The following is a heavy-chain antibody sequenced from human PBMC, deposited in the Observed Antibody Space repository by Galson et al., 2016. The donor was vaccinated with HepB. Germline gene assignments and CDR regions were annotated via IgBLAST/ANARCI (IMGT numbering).Heavy chain of an antibody. CDR3: ARMKDPGNYSGLGAFDI. CDR2: INPTGGSQ. CDR1: GYTFTSFY. Sequence: SVKVSCKAVGYTFTSFYLHWVRQAPGQGLEWMGVINPTGGSQDYAQKFQGRADMTGGKSTRTAYVELSSRRTDDTAAYYYARMKDPGNYSGLGAFDIWGQGTVVTVSS. V-gene: IGHV1-46*01. J-gene: IGHJ3*02. D-gene: IGHD4-11*01.